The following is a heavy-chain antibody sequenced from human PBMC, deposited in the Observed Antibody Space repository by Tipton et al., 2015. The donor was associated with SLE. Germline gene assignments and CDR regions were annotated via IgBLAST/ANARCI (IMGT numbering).Heavy chain of an antibody. CDR3: ARLHGYSYGLNWFDP. CDR1: GGSVSSSSKY. J-gene: IGHJ5*02. CDR2: IYYTGTTT. Sequence: TLSLTCTVSGGSVSSSSKYWAWIRQPPGKGLEWMGGIYYTGTTTYYNSFLKSRVTMSVDTSKNQFSLRLTSVIAADTAVYYCARLHGYSYGLNWFDPWGQGTLISVSS. D-gene: IGHD5-18*01. V-gene: IGHV4-39*07.